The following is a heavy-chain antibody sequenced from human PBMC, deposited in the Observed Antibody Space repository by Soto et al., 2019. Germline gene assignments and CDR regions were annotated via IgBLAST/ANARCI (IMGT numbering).Heavy chain of an antibody. CDR3: ARGHLGITTTGTWYDFDY. Sequence: QVQLQESGPRLVKPSETLSLTCTVSGDSISSYYWTWIRQPPGKGLEYIGYIYYSGRTYYNPSLKSRVTISVDTSKNQFSLKLSSVTVADTSVYYCARGHLGITTTGTWYDFDYWGQGTLVTVSS. J-gene: IGHJ4*02. V-gene: IGHV4-59*01. CDR1: GDSISSYY. D-gene: IGHD2-15*01. CDR2: IYYSGRT.